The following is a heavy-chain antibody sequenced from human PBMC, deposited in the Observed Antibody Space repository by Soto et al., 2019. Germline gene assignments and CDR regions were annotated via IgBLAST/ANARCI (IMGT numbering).Heavy chain of an antibody. J-gene: IGHJ3*02. CDR1: GGSITTGGRY. V-gene: IGHV4-31*02. CDR2: IYYSGNT. D-gene: IGHD1-1*01. CDR3: AQALVFTGGDGFDI. Sequence: QVRLQEWGPGLVKPSQTLPLKCSVSGGSITTGGRYWSWIRQLPGKGLEWIGDIYYSGNTYYNASLKSRVTISVEAAKNQFSLKLSSVTAADTAVYYCAQALVFTGGDGFDIWGQGRLVTVSS.